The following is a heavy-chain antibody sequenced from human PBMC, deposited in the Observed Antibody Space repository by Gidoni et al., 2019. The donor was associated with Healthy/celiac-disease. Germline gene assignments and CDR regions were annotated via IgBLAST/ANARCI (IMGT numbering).Heavy chain of an antibody. CDR1: GGSHSRDNYY. V-gene: IGHV4-30-4*01. J-gene: IGHJ4*02. D-gene: IGHD4-17*01. CDR3: ARGYGDPLKEGFYFDY. Sequence: QVQLQESGPGLVRPSQTLSLTCTVSGGSHSRDNYYWRWIRQPPGKGLEWIGYIYYSGNTYYNPSLKSRVTISVDTSKNQFSLKLNSVTAADTAVYYCARGYGDPLKEGFYFDYWGQGTLVTVSS. CDR2: IYYSGNT.